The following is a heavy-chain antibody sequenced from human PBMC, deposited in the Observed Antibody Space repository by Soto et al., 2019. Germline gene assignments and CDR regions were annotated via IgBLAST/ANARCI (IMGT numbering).Heavy chain of an antibody. V-gene: IGHV4-59*01. CDR3: ARDLWGYCGTDCYPLDV. CDR2: MYNTGST. J-gene: IGHJ6*02. Sequence: SETLSLTCTVSGGSISRYYWSWIRQPPGKGLEWIGYMYNTGSTGYNPPFKSRVTISVGTSKNQFSLKLNSVTAADTAVYYCARDLWGYCGTDCYPLDVWGQGTTVTVSS. CDR1: GGSISRYY. D-gene: IGHD2-21*02.